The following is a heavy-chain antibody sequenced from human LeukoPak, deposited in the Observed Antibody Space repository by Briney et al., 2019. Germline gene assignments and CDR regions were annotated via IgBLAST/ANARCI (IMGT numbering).Heavy chain of an antibody. CDR1: GFTFSNYE. CDR3: VRDGASGGGDAFDI. V-gene: IGHV3-48*03. CDR2: ISGGGYPI. Sequence: GGSLRLSCAASGFTFSNYEMNWVRQAPGKGLEWVSYISGGGYPIYFADSVKGRFTMSRDNAKNSVYLQMNSLRPEDTAVYYCVRDGASGGGDAFDIWGQGTMVTVSS. J-gene: IGHJ3*02. D-gene: IGHD3-16*01.